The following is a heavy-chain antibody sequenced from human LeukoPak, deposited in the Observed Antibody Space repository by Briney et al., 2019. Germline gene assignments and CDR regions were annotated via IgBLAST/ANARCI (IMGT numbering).Heavy chain of an antibody. J-gene: IGHJ6*02. Sequence: SQTLSLTCAISGDSVSSNSAAWNWIRQSPSRGLEWLGRTYYRSKWYNDYAVSVKSRITISPDTSKNQFSLQLNSVTPEDTAVYYCARDDDTAMVTAYGMDVWGQGTTVTVSS. CDR2: TYYRSKWYN. D-gene: IGHD5-18*01. V-gene: IGHV6-1*01. CDR3: ARDDDTAMVTAYGMDV. CDR1: GDSVSSNSAA.